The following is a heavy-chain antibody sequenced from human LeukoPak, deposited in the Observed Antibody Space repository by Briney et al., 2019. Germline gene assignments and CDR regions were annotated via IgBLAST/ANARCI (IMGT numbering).Heavy chain of an antibody. V-gene: IGHV4-34*01. CDR2: INHSGST. CDR3: ASRYNWNDGGY. J-gene: IGHJ4*02. CDR1: GGSISGYY. Sequence: SETLSLTCTVSGGSISGYYWSWIRQPPGKGLEWIGEINHSGSTNYNPSLKSRVTISVDTSKNQFSLKLSSVTAADTAVYYCASRYNWNDGGYWGQGTLVTVSS. D-gene: IGHD1-1*01.